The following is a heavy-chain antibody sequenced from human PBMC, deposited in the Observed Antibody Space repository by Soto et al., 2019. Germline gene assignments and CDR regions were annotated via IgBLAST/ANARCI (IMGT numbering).Heavy chain of an antibody. J-gene: IGHJ4*02. CDR2: IYYSGST. V-gene: IGHV4-59*08. CDR3: ARLCTSGYYGGLFDY. D-gene: IGHD3-22*01. Sequence: SETLSLTCTVSGGSISSYYWSWIRQPPGKGLEWIGYIYYSGSTNYNPSLKSRVTISVDTSKNQFSLKLSSVTAADTDVYYCARLCTSGYYGGLFDYWGQGTLVTVSS. CDR1: GGSISSYY.